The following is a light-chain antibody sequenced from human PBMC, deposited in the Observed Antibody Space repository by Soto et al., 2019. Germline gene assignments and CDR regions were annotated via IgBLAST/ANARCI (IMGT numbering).Light chain of an antibody. V-gene: IGKV3-20*01. CDR1: HNVTGRF. J-gene: IGKJ4*01. CDR2: GAS. Sequence: IVLTQSPSTLSLSPGERATLSCRASHNVTGRFLGWYHHTPGHSPRLLLYGASSRATGIPERFSGGGSGTDFTLTISRLEPEDFAIYYCQQYAGYSPTFGGGTKVEIK. CDR3: QQYAGYSPT.